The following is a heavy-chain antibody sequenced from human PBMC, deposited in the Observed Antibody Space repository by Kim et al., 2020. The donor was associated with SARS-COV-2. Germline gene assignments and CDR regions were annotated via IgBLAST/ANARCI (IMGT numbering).Heavy chain of an antibody. CDR3: ARRGARVYCSGGSCYGFDY. Sequence: SETLSLTCTVSGGSISSSSYYWGWIRQPPGKGLEWIGSIYYSGSTYYNPSLKSRVTISVDTSKNQFSLKLSSVTAADTAVYYCARRGARVYCSGGSCYGFDYWGQGTLVTVSS. D-gene: IGHD2-15*01. V-gene: IGHV4-39*01. CDR2: IYYSGST. CDR1: GGSISSSSYY. J-gene: IGHJ4*02.